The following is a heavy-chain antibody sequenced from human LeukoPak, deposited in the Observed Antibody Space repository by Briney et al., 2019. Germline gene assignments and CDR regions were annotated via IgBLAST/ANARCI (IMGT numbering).Heavy chain of an antibody. J-gene: IGHJ1*01. CDR3: ARTDETAPAEDFQH. CDR2: IYSGGST. V-gene: IGHV3-53*01. D-gene: IGHD2-21*02. Sequence: GGSLRLSCAASGFSVSSNYMSWVRQAPGKGLEWVSVIYSGGSTYYADSVKGRFTISRDNSKNTLYLQMKSLRAEDTAVYYCARTDETAPAEDFQHWGKGTLVTVSS. CDR1: GFSVSSNY.